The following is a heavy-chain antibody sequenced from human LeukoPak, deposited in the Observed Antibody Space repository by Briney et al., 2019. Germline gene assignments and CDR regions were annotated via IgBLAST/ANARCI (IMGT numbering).Heavy chain of an antibody. CDR3: ARTPWIQLWLGQDYYYYMDV. CDR1: GGSFSRYS. J-gene: IGHJ6*03. D-gene: IGHD5-18*01. CDR2: INHSGST. V-gene: IGHV4-34*01. Sequence: SETLSLTCAVYGGSFSRYSWNWIRQPPGKGLEWIGEINHSGSTNYNPSLKSRVTISVDTSKNQFSLKLSSVTAADTAVYYCARTPWIQLWLGQDYYYYMDVWGKGTTVTVSS.